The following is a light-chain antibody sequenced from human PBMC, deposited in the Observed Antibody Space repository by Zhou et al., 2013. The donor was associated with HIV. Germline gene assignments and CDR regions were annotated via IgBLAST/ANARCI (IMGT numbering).Light chain of an antibody. Sequence: DIHLTQSPSFLSASVGDRVTITCRASQDIRNSSAWYQQKPGKAPNLLIFAASTLLNGVPSRFSGSGSGTEFTLTITSLQPDDFGIYYCQQYNTYPLTFGQGTRLDI. CDR1: QDIRNS. V-gene: IGKV1-9*01. J-gene: IGKJ5*01. CDR3: QQYNTYPLT. CDR2: AAS.